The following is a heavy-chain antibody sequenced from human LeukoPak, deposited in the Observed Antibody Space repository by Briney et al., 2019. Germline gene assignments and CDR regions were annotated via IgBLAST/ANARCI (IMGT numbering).Heavy chain of an antibody. CDR2: TSSSGSSI. J-gene: IGHJ6*04. CDR3: ARVWDSSSPVDV. D-gene: IGHD6-6*01. V-gene: IGHV3-48*04. CDR1: GFTFSSYA. Sequence: GGSLRLSCAASGFTFSSYAMSWVRQAPGKGLEWVSYTSSSGSSIYNADSVKGRFTISRDNAKNSLDLQMNSLRAEDTAVYYCARVWDSSSPVDVWGKGTTVTVSS.